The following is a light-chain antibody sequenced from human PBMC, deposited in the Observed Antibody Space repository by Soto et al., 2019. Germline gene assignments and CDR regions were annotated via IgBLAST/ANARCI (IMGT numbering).Light chain of an antibody. Sequence: QSVLTQPASVSGSPGQSITISCTGTSSDVGSYNLVSWYQQHPGKAPKLMIYEVSKRPSGVSNRFSGSKSGNTASLTISGLQAEDEADYYCCSYAGSSTFPVFGGGTKLTV. CDR3: CSYAGSSTFPV. J-gene: IGLJ3*02. CDR1: SSDVGSYNL. CDR2: EVS. V-gene: IGLV2-23*02.